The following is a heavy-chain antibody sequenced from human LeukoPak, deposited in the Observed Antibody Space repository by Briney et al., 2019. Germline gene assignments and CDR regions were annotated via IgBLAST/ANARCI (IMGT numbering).Heavy chain of an antibody. CDR1: GFTFSSYS. CDR3: ARDHLVAFDY. CDR2: ISSSSSYI. D-gene: IGHD5-12*01. V-gene: IGHV3-21*01. Sequence: WGSLRLSCAASGFTFSSYSMNWVRQAPGKGLEWVSSISSSSSYIYYADSVKGRFTISRDNAKNSLYLQMNSLRAEDTAVYYCARDHLVAFDYWGQGTLVTVCS. J-gene: IGHJ4*02.